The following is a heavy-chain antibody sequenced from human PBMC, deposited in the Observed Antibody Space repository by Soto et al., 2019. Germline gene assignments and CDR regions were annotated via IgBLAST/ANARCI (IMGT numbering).Heavy chain of an antibody. CDR2: IYYSGST. CDR1: GGSISSGGYY. J-gene: IGHJ6*02. V-gene: IGHV4-31*03. Sequence: SETLSLTCTVSGGSISSGGYYWSWIRQHPGKGLEWIGYIYYSGSTYYNPSLKSRVTISVDASKNQFSLKLSSVTAADTAVYYFARLVQQLDKDYYYYGMDVWGQGTTVTVSS. D-gene: IGHD6-13*01. CDR3: ARLVQQLDKDYYYYGMDV.